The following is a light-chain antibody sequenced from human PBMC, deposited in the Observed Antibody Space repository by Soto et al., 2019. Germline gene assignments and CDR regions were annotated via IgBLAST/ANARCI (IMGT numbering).Light chain of an antibody. CDR1: QSISSY. V-gene: IGKV1-39*01. CDR3: QQSYSTPWT. J-gene: IGKJ1*01. CDR2: AAS. Sequence: DIQMTQSPSSLSASVGDRVTITCRASQSISSYLNWYQQKPGKAPKLLIYAASSLQSGIPSRFSGSGSEIDFTLTISSLQPEDFATYYCQQSYSTPWTFGQGTKVDIK.